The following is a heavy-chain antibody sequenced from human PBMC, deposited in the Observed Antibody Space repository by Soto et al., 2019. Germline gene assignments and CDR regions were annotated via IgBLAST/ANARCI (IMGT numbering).Heavy chain of an antibody. Sequence: QVQLVQSGAEVKKPGASVKVSCKASGYTFTSYGIIWVRQAPGQGLEWMGWNSAYNGNTNYAQKLQGRVTMTTDTSTSTAYMELRSLRSDDTAVYYCARDGRIAMGGQTYYYYGMDVWGQGTTVTVSS. J-gene: IGHJ6*02. D-gene: IGHD2-15*01. V-gene: IGHV1-18*01. CDR3: ARDGRIAMGGQTYYYYGMDV. CDR1: GYTFTSYG. CDR2: NSAYNGNT.